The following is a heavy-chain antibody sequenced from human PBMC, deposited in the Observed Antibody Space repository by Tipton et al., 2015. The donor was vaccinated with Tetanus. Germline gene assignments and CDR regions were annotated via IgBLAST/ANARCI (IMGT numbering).Heavy chain of an antibody. Sequence: SLRLSCAASGFTFSGSTMYWVRQASGKGLEWVGRIRSKANSYATTYAAAVKGRFTFSRDDSKNTAYLQMNSLKTEDTAVYYCTTPITLVRGVAPYWGQGTLVTVSS. J-gene: IGHJ4*02. CDR1: GFTFSGST. V-gene: IGHV3-73*01. CDR2: IRSKANSYAT. D-gene: IGHD3-10*01. CDR3: TTPITLVRGVAPY.